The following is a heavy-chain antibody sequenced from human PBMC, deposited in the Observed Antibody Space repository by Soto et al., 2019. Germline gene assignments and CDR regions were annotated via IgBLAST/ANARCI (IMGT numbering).Heavy chain of an antibody. D-gene: IGHD6-13*01. J-gene: IGHJ4*02. V-gene: IGHV1-2*04. CDR3: ARAGYSSSWYLFDY. CDR1: GYTFTGYY. Sequence: GASVKVSCKASGYTFTGYYMHWVRQAPGQGLEWMGWINPNSGGTNYAQKFQGWVTMTRDTSISTAYMELSRLRSDDTAVYYCARAGYSSSWYLFDYWGQGTLVTVSS. CDR2: INPNSGGT.